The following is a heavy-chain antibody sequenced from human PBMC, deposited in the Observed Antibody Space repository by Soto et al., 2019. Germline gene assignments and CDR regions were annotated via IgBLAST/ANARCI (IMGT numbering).Heavy chain of an antibody. J-gene: IGHJ5*02. CDR3: AKGSQYSSSWYNWFDP. D-gene: IGHD6-13*01. Sequence: GGSLRLSCAASGFTLSSYAMSWVRQAPGKGLEWVSAISGSGGSTYYADNVKGRFTISRDNSKNTLYLQMNSLRAEDTSVYYCAKGSQYSSSWYNWFDPWGQGTLVTVS. CDR1: GFTLSSYA. CDR2: ISGSGGST. V-gene: IGHV3-23*01.